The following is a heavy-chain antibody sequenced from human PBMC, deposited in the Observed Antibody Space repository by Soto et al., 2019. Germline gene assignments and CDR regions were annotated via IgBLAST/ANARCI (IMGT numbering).Heavy chain of an antibody. CDR1: GGSISSGGYY. J-gene: IGHJ5*02. D-gene: IGHD6-13*01. Sequence: QVQLQESGPGLVKPSQTLSLTCTVSGGSISSGGYYWSWIRQHPGKGLEWIGYIYYSGSTYYNPYLTSRITISVDTSKTQFSLKQSSVTAADTAVYYCERAAHDRSTFRWFDPWGQGTLVTVSS. CDR3: ERAAHDRSTFRWFDP. CDR2: IYYSGST. V-gene: IGHV4-31*03.